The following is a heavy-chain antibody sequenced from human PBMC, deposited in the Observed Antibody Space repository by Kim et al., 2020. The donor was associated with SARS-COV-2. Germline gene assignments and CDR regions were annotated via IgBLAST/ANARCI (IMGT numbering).Heavy chain of an antibody. V-gene: IGHV5-51*01. CDR1: GYSFTSYW. Sequence: GESLKISCKGSGYSFTSYWIGWVRQMPGKGLEWMGIIYPGDSDTRYSPSFQGQVTISADKSISTAYLQWSSLKASDTAMYYCARLSLGLRYFDRNWFDPWGQGTLVTVSS. CDR2: IYPGDSDT. J-gene: IGHJ5*02. CDR3: ARLSLGLRYFDRNWFDP. D-gene: IGHD3-9*01.